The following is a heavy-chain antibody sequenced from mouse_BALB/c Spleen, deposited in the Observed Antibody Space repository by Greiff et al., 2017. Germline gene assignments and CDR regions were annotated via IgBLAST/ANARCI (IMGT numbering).Heavy chain of an antibody. CDR3: ASITTTDLGNAMDY. CDR2: ISYSGST. V-gene: IGHV3-2*02. D-gene: IGHD2-4*01. J-gene: IGHJ4*01. CDR1: GYSITSDYA. Sequence: VQLKESGPGLVKPSQSLSLTCTVTGYSITSDYAWNWIRQFPGNKLEWMGYISYSGSTSYNPSLKSRISITRDTSKNQFFLQLNSVTTEDTATYYCASITTTDLGNAMDYWGQGTSVTVSS.